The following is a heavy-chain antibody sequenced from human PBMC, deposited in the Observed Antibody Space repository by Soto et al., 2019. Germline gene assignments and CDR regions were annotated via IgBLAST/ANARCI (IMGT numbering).Heavy chain of an antibody. D-gene: IGHD1-26*01. CDR3: ARSSGGNFGIIIEGTNWFAP. Sequence: ASVKVSCKASGYTFTSYDINWVRQAPVQGLEWMGVINPHGGSTAYAQKFKGRVTLTRDTSASTVYMEVSSLTSEDTAMYYCARSSGGNFGIIIEGTNWFAPWGQGTLVTVSS. V-gene: IGHV1-8*01. CDR2: INPHGGST. CDR1: GYTFTSYD. J-gene: IGHJ5*02.